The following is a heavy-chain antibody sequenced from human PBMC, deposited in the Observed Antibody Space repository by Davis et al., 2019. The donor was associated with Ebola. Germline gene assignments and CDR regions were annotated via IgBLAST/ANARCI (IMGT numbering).Heavy chain of an antibody. J-gene: IGHJ4*02. V-gene: IGHV1-69*04. Sequence: SVKVSCKASGGTFSSYAISWVRQAPGQGLEWMGRIIPILGIANYAQKFQGRVTITADKSTSTAYMELSSLRSEDTAVYYCARDVGAAAGGDGDDYGGQGTLVTVSS. CDR1: GGTFSSYA. CDR2: IIPILGIA. CDR3: ARDVGAAAGGDGDDY. D-gene: IGHD6-13*01.